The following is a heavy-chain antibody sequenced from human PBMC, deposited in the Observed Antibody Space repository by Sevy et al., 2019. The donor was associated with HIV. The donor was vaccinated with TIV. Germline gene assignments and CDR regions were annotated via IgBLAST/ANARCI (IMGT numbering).Heavy chain of an antibody. J-gene: IGHJ5*02. CDR1: GGSISSGSYY. V-gene: IGHV4-61*02. CDR2: INPSGST. D-gene: IGHD6-19*01. Sequence: SETLSLTCTVSGGSISSGSYYWSWIRQPAGKGLEWIGRINPSGSTNYNPSLKSRVTISVDTSKNQFSLKLSSVTAADTAVYYCESAVAGPDYNWFDPWGQGTLVTVSS. CDR3: ESAVAGPDYNWFDP.